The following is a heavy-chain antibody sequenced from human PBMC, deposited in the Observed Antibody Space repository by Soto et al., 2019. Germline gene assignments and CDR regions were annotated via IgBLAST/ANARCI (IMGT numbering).Heavy chain of an antibody. CDR1: GASMNNYY. V-gene: IGHV4-59*01. D-gene: IGHD3-16*01. CDR2: MYSSGSS. J-gene: IGHJ4*02. CDR3: VRSGHTFGGVM. Sequence: SETLSLTCSVSGASMNNYYGSWVRQPPGRGLEWIGYMYSSGSSNYNSSLKSRVTISVDTSKNQFSLKLSSVTAADTAVYYCVRSGHTFGGVMWGLGTLVTVS.